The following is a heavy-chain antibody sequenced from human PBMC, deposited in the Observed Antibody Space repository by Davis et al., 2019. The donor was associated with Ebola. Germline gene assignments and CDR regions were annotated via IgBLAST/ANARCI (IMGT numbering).Heavy chain of an antibody. CDR3: ARGTYYYGSGSYYLY. Sequence: AASVKVSCKASGYTFTSYGISWVRQAPGQGLEWMGWINPHNGNTNYAQKLQGRVTMTRNTSISTAYMELSSLRSEDTAVYYCARGTYYYGSGSYYLYWGQGTLVTVSS. D-gene: IGHD3-10*01. CDR2: INPHNGNT. V-gene: IGHV1-18*04. J-gene: IGHJ4*02. CDR1: GYTFTSYG.